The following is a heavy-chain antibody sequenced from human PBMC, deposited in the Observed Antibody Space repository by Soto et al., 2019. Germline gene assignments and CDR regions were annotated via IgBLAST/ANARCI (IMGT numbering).Heavy chain of an antibody. CDR3: ARDGALSSSSGDHYYYYYGMDV. D-gene: IGHD6-6*01. Sequence: GGSLRLSCAASGFTFSSYSMNWVRQAPGKGLEWVSYISSSSSTIYYADSVKGRFTISRDNAKNSLYLQMNSLRDEDTAGYYCARDGALSSSSGDHYYYYYGMDVWGQGTTVTVSS. V-gene: IGHV3-48*02. CDR2: ISSSSSTI. CDR1: GFTFSSYS. J-gene: IGHJ6*02.